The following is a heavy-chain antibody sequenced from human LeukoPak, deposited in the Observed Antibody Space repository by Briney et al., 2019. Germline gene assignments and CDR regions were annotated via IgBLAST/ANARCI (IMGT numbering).Heavy chain of an antibody. CDR1: GFTFSSYG. D-gene: IGHD1-14*01. V-gene: IGHV3-33*06. Sequence: GTSLRLSCAASGFTFSSYGMHWVRQAPGKGLDWVAVIWYDGSNKYYADSVKGRFTISRDNSKNTLYLQMNSLRAEDTAVYYCAKDSNPAGYYYMDVWGKGTTVTVSS. CDR3: AKDSNPAGYYYMDV. J-gene: IGHJ6*03. CDR2: IWYDGSNK.